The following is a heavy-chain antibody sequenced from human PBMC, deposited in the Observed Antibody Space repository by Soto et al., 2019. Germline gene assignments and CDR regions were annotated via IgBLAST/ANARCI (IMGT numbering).Heavy chain of an antibody. CDR2: IIPLFGSA. Sequence: QVQLVQSGAEVKRPGSSERVSCKATGGIFKTYAITWVRQAPGRGLEWMGGIIPLFGSANYSQNFQGRVTITADESTNTAYMELTSLRSEDTAVYYCARETGTLYFHYYGMDVWGQGTTVTVSS. D-gene: IGHD1-1*01. CDR1: GGIFKTYA. J-gene: IGHJ6*02. CDR3: ARETGTLYFHYYGMDV. V-gene: IGHV1-69*12.